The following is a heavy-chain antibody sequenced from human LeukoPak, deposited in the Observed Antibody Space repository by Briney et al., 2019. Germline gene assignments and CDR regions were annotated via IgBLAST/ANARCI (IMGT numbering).Heavy chain of an antibody. CDR2: IYYSGST. CDR1: GGSISSYY. CDR3: ARSHVGATKNGHRHLDY. Sequence: PSETLSLTCTVSGGSISSYYWSWIRQPPGKGLEWIGYIYYSGSTNYNPSLKSRVTISVDTSKNQFSLQLNSVTPEDTAVYYCARSHVGATKNGHRHLDYWGQGTLVTVSS. D-gene: IGHD1-26*01. J-gene: IGHJ4*02. V-gene: IGHV4-59*12.